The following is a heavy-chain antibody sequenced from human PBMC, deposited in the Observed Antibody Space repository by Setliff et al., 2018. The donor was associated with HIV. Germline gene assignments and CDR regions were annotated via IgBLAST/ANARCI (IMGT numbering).Heavy chain of an antibody. CDR1: GGSISGFH. CDR3: ARSMGLGHDAFDI. D-gene: IGHD3-9*01. Sequence: ASETLSLTCTVSGGSISGFHWSWIRQSPGKGLEWIGYIYTGGSTNYNPSLKSRVTISVDTSKNQFSLKLSSVTAADTAVYYCARSMGLGHDAFDIWGQGTMVTVSS. V-gene: IGHV4-4*08. J-gene: IGHJ3*02. CDR2: IYTGGST.